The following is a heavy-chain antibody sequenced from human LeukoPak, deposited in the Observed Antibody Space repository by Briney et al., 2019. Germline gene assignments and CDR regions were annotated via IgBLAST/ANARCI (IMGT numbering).Heavy chain of an antibody. CDR1: GGSISSYY. J-gene: IGHJ4*02. V-gene: IGHV4-59*01. CDR2: IYYSGST. D-gene: IGHD6-19*01. Sequence: PSETLSLTCTVSGGSISSYYWSWIRQPPGKGLEWIGYIYYSGSTNYNPSLKSRVTISVDTSKNQFSLKLSSVTAADTAVYYCASSYQWLGLTNFDYWGQGTLVTVSP. CDR3: ASSYQWLGLTNFDY.